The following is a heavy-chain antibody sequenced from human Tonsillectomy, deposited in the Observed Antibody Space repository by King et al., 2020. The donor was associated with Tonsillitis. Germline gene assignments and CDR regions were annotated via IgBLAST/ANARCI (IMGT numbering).Heavy chain of an antibody. D-gene: IGHD5-18*01. CDR1: GFTFSSYA. CDR3: ARDLSGYSFGFSDY. V-gene: IGHV3-30-3*01. Sequence: VQLVESGGGVVQPGRSLRLSCAASGFTFSSYAMHWVRQAPGKGLEWVAVISYDGSNKYFADSVKGRFTISRDNSKNTLYLQMNSLRTEDTAVYYCARDLSGYSFGFSDYWGQGTLVTVSS. CDR2: ISYDGSNK. J-gene: IGHJ4*02.